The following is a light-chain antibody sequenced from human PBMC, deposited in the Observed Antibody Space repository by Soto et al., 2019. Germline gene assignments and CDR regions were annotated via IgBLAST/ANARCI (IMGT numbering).Light chain of an antibody. CDR2: GAS. CDR1: QSVSSN. J-gene: IGKJ5*01. V-gene: IGKV3-15*01. CDR3: QQHGTSPIT. Sequence: EIVMTQSPATVSVSPGERVTLSCRASQSVSSNLAWYQQKPGQAPRLLIYGASTRATDIPVRFSGSGSGTDFTLTISRLEPEDFAVYYCQQHGTSPITFGQGTRLEIK.